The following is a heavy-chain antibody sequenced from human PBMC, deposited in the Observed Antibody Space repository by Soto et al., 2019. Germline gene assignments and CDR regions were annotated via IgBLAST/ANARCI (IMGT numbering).Heavy chain of an antibody. CDR2: IYYSGST. D-gene: IGHD3-22*01. CDR3: ARDRGYDSSGYYYYYYGMDV. Sequence: TSETLSLTCTVSGGSISSYYWSWIRQPPGKGLEWIGYIYYSGSTNYNPSLKSRVTISVDTSKNQFSLKLSSVTAADTAVYYCARDRGYDSSGYYYYYYGMDVWVQETMVP. J-gene: IGHJ6*02. CDR1: GGSISSYY. V-gene: IGHV4-59*01.